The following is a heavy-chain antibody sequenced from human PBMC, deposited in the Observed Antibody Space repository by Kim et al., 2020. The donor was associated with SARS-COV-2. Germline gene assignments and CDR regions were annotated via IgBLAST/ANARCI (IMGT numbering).Heavy chain of an antibody. J-gene: IGHJ3*02. CDR3: ARERWYYYDIRGPPRSPRGDAFDI. CDR2: ISYDGSHK. V-gene: IGHV3-30*04. D-gene: IGHD3-22*01. CDR1: GFTFSSYA. Sequence: GGSLRLSCAASGFTFSSYAMHWVRQAPGKGLEWVAIISYDGSHKYYADSVKGRFTISRDNSKNTLYLQMHSLRAEDTALYYCARERWYYYDIRGPPRSPRGDAFDIWGPGTMVTVSS.